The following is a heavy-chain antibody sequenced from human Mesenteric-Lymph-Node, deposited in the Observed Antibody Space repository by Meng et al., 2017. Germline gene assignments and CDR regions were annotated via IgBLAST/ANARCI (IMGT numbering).Heavy chain of an antibody. CDR3: ARGLRGPDY. V-gene: IGHV3-74*01. D-gene: IGHD2-21*01. J-gene: IGHJ4*02. CDR1: GFTFSSYS. Sequence: GGSLRLSCAASGFTFSSYSMNWVRQAPGKGLVWVSRVNNDGSSAVYADSVRGRFTISRDNVENTLYLQMNSLRAEDTAVYYCARGLRGPDYWGQGTLVTVSS. CDR2: VNNDGSSA.